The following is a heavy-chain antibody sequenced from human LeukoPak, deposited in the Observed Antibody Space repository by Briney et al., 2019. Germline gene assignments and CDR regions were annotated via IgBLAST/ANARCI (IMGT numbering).Heavy chain of an antibody. Sequence: PSVKLSCKAFGYSIPIYYIYYLRRPPGQGLESGVGSNPSGCHKGYTQNIRDRMTMTSHTSTTTIYLALSSLRSEDTAVYYCVRVRVLAQTIFDPLSQFGLDVWGQGTTVSVSS. CDR2: SNPSGCHK. V-gene: IGHV1-46*01. CDR1: GYSIPIYY. J-gene: IGHJ6*02. CDR3: VRVRVLAQTIFDPLSQFGLDV. D-gene: IGHD3-9*01.